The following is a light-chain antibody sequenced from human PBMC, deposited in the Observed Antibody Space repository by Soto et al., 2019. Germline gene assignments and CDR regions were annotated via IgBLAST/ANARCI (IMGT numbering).Light chain of an antibody. CDR2: DAS. CDR3: QQYENLPT. Sequence: LPMTQSPSSLSASVGDRVTITCQASQNINNYLNWYQQKPGRAPKLLIYDASNLEAGVPSRFRGSGSGTDFTFTISRLQPEDIATYYCQQYENLPTFGQGTRLEI. CDR1: QNINNY. J-gene: IGKJ5*01. V-gene: IGKV1-33*01.